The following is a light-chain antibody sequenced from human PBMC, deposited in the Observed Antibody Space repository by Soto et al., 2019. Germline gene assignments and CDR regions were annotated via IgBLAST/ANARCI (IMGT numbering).Light chain of an antibody. V-gene: IGKV4-1*01. CDR1: QTVFYNSNNKNC. J-gene: IGKJ1*01. CDR3: QQYCSTPWT. CDR2: WAS. Sequence: DIVMTQSPDSLAVSLGERATINCKSSQTVFYNSNNKNCLAWYQQKPGQPPKLLIFWASTRESGVPDRFSGSGSGTDFTLTISSLQAEDVAVYYCQQYCSTPWTFGQGTKVEIK.